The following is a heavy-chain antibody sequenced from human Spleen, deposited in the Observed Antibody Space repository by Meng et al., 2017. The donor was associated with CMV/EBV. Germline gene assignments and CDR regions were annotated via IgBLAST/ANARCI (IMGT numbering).Heavy chain of an antibody. J-gene: IGHJ6*02. CDR2: ISSSSSYI. D-gene: IGHD2/OR15-2a*01. CDR1: GFTFSSYS. V-gene: IGHV3-21*01. CDR3: ARGISYYYYGMDV. Sequence: GGSLRLSCAASGFTFSSYSMNWVRQAPGKGLEWVSSISSSSSYIYYADSVKGRFTISRDNAKNMLYLQMNSLRAEDTAVYYCARGISYYYYGMDVCGQGTTVTVSS.